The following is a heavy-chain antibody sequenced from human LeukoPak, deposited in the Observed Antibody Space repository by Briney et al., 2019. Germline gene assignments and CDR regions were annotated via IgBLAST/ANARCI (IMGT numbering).Heavy chain of an antibody. CDR1: GCTFTGYY. CDR2: INPNSGGT. J-gene: IGHJ4*02. CDR3: ARVYYYGSGSFDY. Sequence: ASVKVSCKASGCTFTGYYMHWVRQAPGQGLEWMGWINPNSGGTNYAQKFQGRVTMTRDTSISTAYMELSRLRSDDTAVYYCARVYYYGSGSFDYWGQGTLVTVSS. D-gene: IGHD3-10*01. V-gene: IGHV1-2*02.